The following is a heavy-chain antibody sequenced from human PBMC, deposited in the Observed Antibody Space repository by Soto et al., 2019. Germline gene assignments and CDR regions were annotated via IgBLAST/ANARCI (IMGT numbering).Heavy chain of an antibody. CDR3: ARDRGTYDFWSGYYSPYDFDY. Sequence: ASVKVSCKASGYTFTSYGISWVRQAPGQGLEWMGWISAYNGNTNYAQKLQGRVTMTTDTSTSTAYMELRSLRSDDTAVYYCARDRGTYDFWSGYYSPYDFDYWGQGTLVTVSS. D-gene: IGHD3-3*01. V-gene: IGHV1-18*01. CDR1: GYTFTSYG. J-gene: IGHJ4*02. CDR2: ISAYNGNT.